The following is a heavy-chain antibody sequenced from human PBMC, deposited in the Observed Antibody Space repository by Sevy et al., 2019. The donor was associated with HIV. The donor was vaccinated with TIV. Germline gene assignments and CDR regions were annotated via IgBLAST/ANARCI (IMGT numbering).Heavy chain of an antibody. CDR1: GFTFSSYW. CDR3: ARFEDY. V-gene: IGHV3-7*01. J-gene: IGHJ4*02. CDR2: IRQDGSDK. Sequence: GGSLRLSCVASGFTFSSYWMTWVRQAPGRGLEWVANIRQDGSDKFYVDSVKGRFTISRDNAKNSLYLQMNSLRAEDTAVYYCARFEDYWGLGTLVTVSS.